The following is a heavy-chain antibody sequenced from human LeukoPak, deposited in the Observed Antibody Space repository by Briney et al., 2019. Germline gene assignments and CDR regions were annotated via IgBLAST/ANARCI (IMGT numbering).Heavy chain of an antibody. V-gene: IGHV5-51*01. D-gene: IGHD6-6*01. CDR1: GYSFTSYW. Sequence: GESLKISCKGSGYSFTSYWIGWVRQMPGKGLEWMGFIYPGDSDTRYGPSFQGQVTISADKSINTAYLQWSSMKASDTTMYYCARHGSPRAGRPTPQFDNWGQGTLVTVSS. CDR2: IYPGDSDT. J-gene: IGHJ4*02. CDR3: ARHGSPRAGRPTPQFDN.